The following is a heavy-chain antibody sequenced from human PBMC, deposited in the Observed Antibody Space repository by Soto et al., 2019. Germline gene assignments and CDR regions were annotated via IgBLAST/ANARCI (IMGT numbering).Heavy chain of an antibody. J-gene: IGHJ4*02. Sequence: EVQLVESGGGLVQPGGSLRLSCAASGFTFSSYAMHWVRQAPGKGLEYVSAISSNGGSTYYANSVKGRFTISRDNSKSTLWLQMGSRRAEDMAVYSCARGDCTSTSCYAGILDHWGQGTLVTVS. V-gene: IGHV3-64*01. CDR2: ISSNGGST. D-gene: IGHD2-2*01. CDR3: ARGDCTSTSCYAGILDH. CDR1: GFTFSSYA.